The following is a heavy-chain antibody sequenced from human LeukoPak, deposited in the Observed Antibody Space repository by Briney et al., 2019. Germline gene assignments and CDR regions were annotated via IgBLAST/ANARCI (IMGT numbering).Heavy chain of an antibody. D-gene: IGHD4-17*01. J-gene: IGHJ4*02. CDR2: ISVGGSTM. CDR3: ARDPPTVPYYFDC. Sequence: GRSLRLSCAASGFTFSSYEMNWVRQAPGKGLEWVSYISVGGSTMYYADSVKGRFTISRDTAKNSLYLQMNSLRAEDTAVYYCARDPPTVPYYFDCWGQGTLVTVSS. CDR1: GFTFSSYE. V-gene: IGHV3-48*03.